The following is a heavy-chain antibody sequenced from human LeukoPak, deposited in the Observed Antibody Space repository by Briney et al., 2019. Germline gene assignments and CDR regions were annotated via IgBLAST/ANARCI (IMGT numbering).Heavy chain of an antibody. V-gene: IGHV1-2*02. CDR1: GYTFTAYY. D-gene: IGHD2-2*02. J-gene: IGHJ4*02. CDR2: INPNSGAT. CDR3: ARVGYCSSATCYTDY. Sequence: GASVTVSCKASGYTFTAYYMHWVRQAPGQGLEWMGWINPNSGATNSAQKFQGRVTMTTDTSISTAYMELSRLRSDDTAVYYCARVGYCSSATCYTDYWGQGTLVTVSS.